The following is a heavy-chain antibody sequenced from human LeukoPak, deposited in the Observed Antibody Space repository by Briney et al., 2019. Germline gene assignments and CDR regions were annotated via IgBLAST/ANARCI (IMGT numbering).Heavy chain of an antibody. D-gene: IGHD1-1*01. J-gene: IGHJ4*02. CDR3: GRDRHWNQGNFDY. Sequence: ASVKVSCKSFGYTITGYYIHWVRQAPGQGLEWMGWINPNNGGTNSAQKFQGRVTMTRDTSIGTAYMELNRLTYDDTAVYYCGRDRHWNQGNFDYWGQGTLVTVSS. CDR1: GYTITGYY. V-gene: IGHV1-2*02. CDR2: INPNNGGT.